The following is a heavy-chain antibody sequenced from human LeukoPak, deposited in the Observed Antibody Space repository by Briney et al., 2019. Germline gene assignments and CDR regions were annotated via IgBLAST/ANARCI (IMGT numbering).Heavy chain of an antibody. D-gene: IGHD3-10*01. J-gene: IGHJ4*02. V-gene: IGHV3-74*01. CDR2: INTDGSGT. CDR1: GFTFSNYW. Sequence: GGSLRLSCAASGFTFSNYWMHWVRQVPGKGLVWVSRINTDGSGTTYADSVKGRFTISRDNAKNTLYLQMNSLRAEDTAVYYCARDETFGSGSYYRFDYWGQGSLVTVSS. CDR3: ARDETFGSGSYYRFDY.